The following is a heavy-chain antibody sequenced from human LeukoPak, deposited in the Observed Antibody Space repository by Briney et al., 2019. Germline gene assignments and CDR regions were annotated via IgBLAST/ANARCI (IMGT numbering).Heavy chain of an antibody. V-gene: IGHV1-69*13. J-gene: IGHJ5*02. Sequence: ASVKVSCKASGYTFTSYYMHWVRQAPGQGLEWMGGIIPIFGTANYAQKFQGRVTITADESTSTAYMELSSLRSEDTAVYYCARGPSAYCSGGSCYSGSAWFDPWGQGTLVTVSS. CDR3: ARGPSAYCSGGSCYSGSAWFDP. D-gene: IGHD2-15*01. CDR1: GYTFTSYY. CDR2: IIPIFGTA.